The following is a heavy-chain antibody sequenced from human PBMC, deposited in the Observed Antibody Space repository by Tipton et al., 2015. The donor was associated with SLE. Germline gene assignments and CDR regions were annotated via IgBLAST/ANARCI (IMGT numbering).Heavy chain of an antibody. CDR3: ASGIPVGATAAFDI. CDR1: GGSISSYY. CDR2: IYTSGST. J-gene: IGHJ3*02. V-gene: IGHV4-4*09. Sequence: TLSLTCTVSGGSISSYYWSWIRQPPGKGLEWIGYIYTSGSTNYNPSLKSRVTISVDTSKNQFSLKLSSVTAADTAVYYCASGIPVGATAAFDIWGQGTMVTVSS. D-gene: IGHD1-26*01.